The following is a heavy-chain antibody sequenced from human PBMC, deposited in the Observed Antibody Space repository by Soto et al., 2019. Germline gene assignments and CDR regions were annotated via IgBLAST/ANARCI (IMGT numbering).Heavy chain of an antibody. CDR1: GFTFSSYA. CDR3: AKVIRPENTLYGMDV. J-gene: IGHJ6*02. CDR2: ISGSAGSTT. Sequence: EVQLLESGGGLVQPGGSLRLSCAASGFTFSSYAMTWVRQAPGKGLEWVSTISGSAGSTTYHAASVRGRFTRSRDNSKNTMSLQMNSLRPEDTAVYYCAKVIRPENTLYGMDVWGRGTTVTVSS. V-gene: IGHV3-23*01. D-gene: IGHD3-3*01.